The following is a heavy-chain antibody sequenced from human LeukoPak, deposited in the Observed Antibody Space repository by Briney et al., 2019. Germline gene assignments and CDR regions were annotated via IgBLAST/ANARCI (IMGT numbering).Heavy chain of an antibody. CDR2: IFTSGST. D-gene: IGHD1/OR15-1a*01. V-gene: IGHV4-4*07. Sequence: SETLSLTCTVSGGSISSYYWSWIRQPAGKGLEWIGRIFTSGSTNYNPSLKSRVTISVDKSKNQFPLKLSSVTAADTAVYYCARTRNWNNGPYYYYYMDVWGKGTTVTVSS. CDR3: ARTRNWNNGPYYYYYMDV. CDR1: GGSISSYY. J-gene: IGHJ6*03.